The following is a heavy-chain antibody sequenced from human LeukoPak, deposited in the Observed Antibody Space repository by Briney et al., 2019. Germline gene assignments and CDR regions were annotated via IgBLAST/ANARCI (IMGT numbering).Heavy chain of an antibody. J-gene: IGHJ4*02. Sequence: GGSLRLSCAASGFTFSSYGMHWVRQAPGKGLEWVAVISYDGSNKYYADSVKGRFTISRDNAKNSLYLQMNSLRAEDTAVYYCARDFTIFGYFDYWGQGTLVTVSS. CDR3: ARDFTIFGYFDY. V-gene: IGHV3-30*03. CDR2: ISYDGSNK. CDR1: GFTFSSYG. D-gene: IGHD3-3*01.